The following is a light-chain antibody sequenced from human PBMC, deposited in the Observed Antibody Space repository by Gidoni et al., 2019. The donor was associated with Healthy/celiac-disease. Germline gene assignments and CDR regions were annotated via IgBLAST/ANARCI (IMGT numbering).Light chain of an antibody. CDR2: KDS. Sequence: SYELTQPPPVSVSPGQTARLTCSGDAFPKQYAYWYQQKPGQAPVLVIYKDSERPSGIPERFSGSSSGTTVTLTISGDQAEDEADYYCQSADSSGTYVVFGGGTKLTVL. CDR3: QSADSSGTYVV. J-gene: IGLJ2*01. V-gene: IGLV3-25*03. CDR1: AFPKQY.